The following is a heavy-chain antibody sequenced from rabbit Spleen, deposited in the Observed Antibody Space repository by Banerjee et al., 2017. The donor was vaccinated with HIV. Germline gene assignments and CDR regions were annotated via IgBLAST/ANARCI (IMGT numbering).Heavy chain of an antibody. CDR1: GFSFSDRDV. J-gene: IGHJ2*01. Sequence: QEELEESGGGLVKPEGSLTFTCKASGFSFSDRDVMCWVRQAPGKGLEWIACINTATGKPVYATWAKGRFTISTTSSTTVTLQMTSLTAADTATYFCARNYVNAFDPWGPGTLVTVS. V-gene: IGHV1S45*01. CDR2: INTATGKP. CDR3: ARNYVNAFDP. D-gene: IGHD1-1*01.